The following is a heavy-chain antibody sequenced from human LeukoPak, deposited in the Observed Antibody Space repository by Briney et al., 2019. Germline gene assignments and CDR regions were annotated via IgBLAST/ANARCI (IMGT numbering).Heavy chain of an antibody. V-gene: IGHV4-61*02. J-gene: IGHJ6*03. CDR2: IYTSGST. CDR1: GGSISSGSYY. CDR3: ARDSHLPSAMGYYYMDV. D-gene: IGHD2-2*01. Sequence: PSVTLSLTCTVSGGSISSGSYYWSWIRQPAGRGREWIGRIYTSGSTNHNPSLKSRVTISVDTSKNQFSLKLSSVTAADTALYYCARDSHLPSAMGYYYMDVWGKGTKVTVSS.